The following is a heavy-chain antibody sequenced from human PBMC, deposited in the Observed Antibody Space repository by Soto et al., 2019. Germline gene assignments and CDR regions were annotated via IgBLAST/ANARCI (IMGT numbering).Heavy chain of an antibody. CDR3: ARADSTEQYDFWTPEYYCYYMDV. CDR2: NSAYNGNT. CDR1: GYTFTSYG. Sequence: QVQLVQSGAEVKTPGASVKVSCKASGYTFTSYGISWVRQAPGQGLEWMGWNSAYNGNTNYAQKIQGRDTMTTDTTTSTAYMELTSLRSYDTAVYYCARADSTEQYDFWTPEYYCYYMDVWCKGTTVTVSS. V-gene: IGHV1-18*01. D-gene: IGHD3-3*01. J-gene: IGHJ6*03.